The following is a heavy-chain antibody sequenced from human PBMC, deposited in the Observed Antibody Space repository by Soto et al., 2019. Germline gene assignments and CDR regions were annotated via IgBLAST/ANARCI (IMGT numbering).Heavy chain of an antibody. CDR2: RSYSGST. J-gene: IGHJ5*02. CDR3: AREGGLESSGGESLYNWFDT. CDR1: GGSISSGDYY. D-gene: IGHD2-21*01. V-gene: IGHV4-31*03. Sequence: PSETLSLTCTVSGGSISSGDYYWSWVRQHPGKGLEWIGYRSYSGSTYYNPSLKSRVTIVVDTSRNQFSLRLSSVTAADTAVYYCAREGGLESSGGESLYNWFDTWGQGTLVTVSS.